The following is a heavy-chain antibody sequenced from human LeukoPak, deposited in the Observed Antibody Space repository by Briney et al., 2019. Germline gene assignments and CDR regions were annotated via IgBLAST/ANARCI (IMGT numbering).Heavy chain of an antibody. J-gene: IGHJ5*02. Sequence: PSETLSLTCAVSGGSISSGGYSWSWIRQPPGKGLEWIGYIYHSGSTYYNPSLKSRVTISVDRSKNQFSLKLSSVTAADTAVYYCARLGFYDILTGYYPPGGWFDPWGQGTLVTVSS. CDR1: GGSISSGGYS. CDR2: IYHSGST. CDR3: ARLGFYDILTGYYPPGGWFDP. V-gene: IGHV4-30-2*01. D-gene: IGHD3-9*01.